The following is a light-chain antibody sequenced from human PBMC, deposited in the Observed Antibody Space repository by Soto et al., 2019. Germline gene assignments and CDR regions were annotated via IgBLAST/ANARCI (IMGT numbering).Light chain of an antibody. Sequence: IQMTQSHKSLSSSVGDIVTITCQASQDIRKDLNWYQQKPGKAPKLLIYDASNLERGVPSKFSGGGSGTQFTLTISSLQPEDIATYFCQQYNSYSEPFGEGTKVDI. CDR2: DAS. CDR1: QDIRKD. J-gene: IGKJ1*01. V-gene: IGKV1-33*01. CDR3: QQYNSYSEP.